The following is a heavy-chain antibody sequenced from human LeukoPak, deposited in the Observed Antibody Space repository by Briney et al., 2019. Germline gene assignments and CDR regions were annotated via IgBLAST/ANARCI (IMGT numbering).Heavy chain of an antibody. Sequence: SETLSLTCTVSGGSINYGGWIRQPPGKGLEWIGSLYYSGTTHYNPSLKSRVTISVDTSKNQFSLKLSSVTAADTAVYYCARGRRRGIAAAGMLDYWGQGTLVTVSS. J-gene: IGHJ4*02. CDR1: GGSINY. CDR3: ARGRRRGIAAAGMLDY. V-gene: IGHV4-39*01. D-gene: IGHD6-13*01. CDR2: LYYSGTT.